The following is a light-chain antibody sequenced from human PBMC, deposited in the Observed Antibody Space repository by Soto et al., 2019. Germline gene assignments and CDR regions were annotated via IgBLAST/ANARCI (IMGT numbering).Light chain of an antibody. V-gene: IGKV3-20*01. CDR3: QQFGTSPPAIT. Sequence: IVLTQSPGTLSLSPGERATLSCRASQSVSSSYLVWYQQKTGQAPRLLIYSASTRATGIPDRFSGSVSGTDFTHTISIPEPDDFAVYYCQQFGTSPPAITFGQGTRLELK. J-gene: IGKJ5*01. CDR2: SAS. CDR1: QSVSSSY.